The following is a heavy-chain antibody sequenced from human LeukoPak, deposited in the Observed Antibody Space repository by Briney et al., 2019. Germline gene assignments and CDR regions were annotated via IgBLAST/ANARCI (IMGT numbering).Heavy chain of an antibody. V-gene: IGHV3-23*01. CDR1: GFTFSSDA. D-gene: IGHD3-22*01. CDR3: AKDLRLGYYYDSSGYIYYDY. J-gene: IGHJ4*02. Sequence: GGSLRLSCVASGFTFSSDAMGWVRQGPGKGLEWVSTISDSGGSTYYADSVKGRFTISRDNSKNTLYLQMNSLRAEDTAVYYCAKDLRLGYYYDSSGYIYYDYWGQGTLVTVSS. CDR2: ISDSGGST.